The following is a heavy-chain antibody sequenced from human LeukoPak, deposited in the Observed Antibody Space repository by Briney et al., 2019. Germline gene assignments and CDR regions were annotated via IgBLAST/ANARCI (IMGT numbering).Heavy chain of an antibody. CDR2: INPNSGGT. CDR1: GYTFTGYY. J-gene: IGHJ4*02. D-gene: IGHD6-6*01. V-gene: IGHV1-2*02. Sequence: ASVKVSCKASGYTFTGYYMHWVRRAPGQGLEWMGWINPNSGGTNYAQKFQGRVTMTRDTSISTAYMELSRLRSDDTAVYYCARGSSSDWFSLYDSWGQGTLVTVSS. CDR3: ARGSSSDWFSLYDS.